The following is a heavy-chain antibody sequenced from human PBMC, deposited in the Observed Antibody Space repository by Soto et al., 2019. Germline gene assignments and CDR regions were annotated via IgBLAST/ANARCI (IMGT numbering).Heavy chain of an antibody. J-gene: IGHJ6*02. CDR1: GGSISSGGYY. V-gene: IGHV4-31*03. CDR2: IYYSGST. Sequence: SETLSLTCTVSGGSISSGGYYWSWIRQHPGKGLEWIGYIYYSGSTYYNPSLKSRVTISVDTSKNQFSLKLSSVTAADTAVYYCARGDSSFGGYYGMDVWGQGTTVTVSS. D-gene: IGHD6-6*01. CDR3: ARGDSSFGGYYGMDV.